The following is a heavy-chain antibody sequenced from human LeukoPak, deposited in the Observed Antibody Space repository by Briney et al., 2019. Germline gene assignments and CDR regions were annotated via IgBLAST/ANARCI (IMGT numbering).Heavy chain of an antibody. CDR1: GGTFSSYA. D-gene: IGHD3-22*01. CDR2: IIPIFGTA. J-gene: IGHJ4*02. CDR3: AGFYYYDSSGYLDY. Sequence: SVKVSCKASGGTFSSYAISWVRQAPGQGLEWMGGIIPIFGTAKYAQKFQGRVTITADESTSTAYMELSSLRSEDTAVYYCAGFYYYDSSGYLDYWGQGTLVTVSS. V-gene: IGHV1-69*13.